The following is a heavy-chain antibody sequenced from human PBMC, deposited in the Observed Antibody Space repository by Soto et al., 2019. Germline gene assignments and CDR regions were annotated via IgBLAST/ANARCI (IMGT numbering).Heavy chain of an antibody. D-gene: IGHD5-12*01. CDR2: ISYDGSNK. Sequence: QVQLVESGGGVVQPGRSLRLSCAASGFTFSSYAMHWVRQAPGKGLEWVAVISYDGSNKYYADSVKGRFTISRDNSKNTLYLQMNSLRAEDTAVYYCAREHGYNPADYWGQGTLVTVSS. V-gene: IGHV3-30-3*01. CDR3: AREHGYNPADY. J-gene: IGHJ4*02. CDR1: GFTFSSYA.